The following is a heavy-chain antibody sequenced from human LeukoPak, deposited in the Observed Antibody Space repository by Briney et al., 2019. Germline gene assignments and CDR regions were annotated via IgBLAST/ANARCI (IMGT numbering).Heavy chain of an antibody. CDR2: ISYDGSNK. V-gene: IGHV3-30-3*01. CDR3: ARVFGSSTAFDY. CDR1: GFIFSSYA. J-gene: IGHJ4*02. D-gene: IGHD1-26*01. Sequence: GRSLRLSCAASGFIFSSYAMHWVRQAPGKGLEWVAVISYDGSNKYYADSVKGRFTISRDNSKNTLYLQMNSLRAEDTAVYYCARVFGSSTAFDYWGQGTLVTVSS.